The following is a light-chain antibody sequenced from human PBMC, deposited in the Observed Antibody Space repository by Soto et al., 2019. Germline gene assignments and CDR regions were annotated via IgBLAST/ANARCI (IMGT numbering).Light chain of an antibody. CDR3: SSYAGSNNLV. Sequence: QSALTQPPSASGSPGQSVTISCTGTSSDVGGYNYVSWYQQHPGKAPKLMYEVSKRPSGVPDRFSGSKSGNTASLTVSGLQDEDEAAYYCSSYAGSNNLVFGGGTKVTVL. V-gene: IGLV2-8*01. CDR1: SSDVGGYNY. J-gene: IGLJ3*02. CDR2: EVS.